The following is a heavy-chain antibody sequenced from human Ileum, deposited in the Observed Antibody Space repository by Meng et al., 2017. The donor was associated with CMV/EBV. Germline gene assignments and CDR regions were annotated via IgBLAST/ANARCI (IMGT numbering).Heavy chain of an antibody. CDR3: ARDRGSSGWFDAFDV. J-gene: IGHJ3*01. D-gene: IGHD6-19*01. V-gene: IGHV3-30*04. CDR2: ISYAGGVE. CDR1: GFTFSSNA. Sequence: GESLKISCAASGFTFSSNAMHWVRQAPGKGLEWVAVISYAGGVEYYADSVKGRFTISRDNSKSMLYLQMNSLRVEDTAVYYCARDRGSSGWFDAFDVWGQGTVVTVSS.